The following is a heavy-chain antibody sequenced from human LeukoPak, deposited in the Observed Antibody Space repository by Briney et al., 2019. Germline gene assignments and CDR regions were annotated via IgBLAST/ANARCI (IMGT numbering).Heavy chain of an antibody. CDR1: GGTFSSYA. J-gene: IGHJ5*02. CDR2: IIPIFGTA. Sequence: SVQVSCKASGGTFSSYAISWVRQAPGQGLEWMGGIIPIFGTANYAQKFQGRVTITADESTSTAYMELSSLRSEDTAVYYCARDGGGYCSSTSCYRGGHWFDPWGQGTLVTVSS. D-gene: IGHD2-2*02. CDR3: ARDGGGYCSSTSCYRGGHWFDP. V-gene: IGHV1-69*01.